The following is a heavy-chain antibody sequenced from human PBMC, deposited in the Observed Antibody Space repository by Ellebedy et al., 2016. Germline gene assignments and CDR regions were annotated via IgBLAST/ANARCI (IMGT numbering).Heavy chain of an antibody. V-gene: IGHV3-23*01. J-gene: IGHJ6*02. CDR3: AREVLLWFGELSYGMDV. CDR1: GFTFNNYA. D-gene: IGHD3-10*01. Sequence: GESLKISCAASGFTFNNYAMSWVRQAPGKGLEWLSVISGSGGSTYYADSVKGRFTISRDNSKNTLYLQMNSLRAEDTAVYYCAREVLLWFGELSYGMDVWGQGTTVTVSS. CDR2: ISGSGGST.